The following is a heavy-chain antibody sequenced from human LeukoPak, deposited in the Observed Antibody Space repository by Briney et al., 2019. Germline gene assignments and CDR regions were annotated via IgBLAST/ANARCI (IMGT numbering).Heavy chain of an antibody. V-gene: IGHV3-66*01. CDR1: GFAFSSYA. CDR3: ARTTTFAPHFDY. J-gene: IGHJ4*02. D-gene: IGHD1-1*01. Sequence: GGSLRLSCAASGFAFSSYAMSWVRQAPGKGLEWVSVIYSGGTTYYADSVKGRFTISRDNSKNTLYLQMNSLRAEDTAVYYCARTTTFAPHFDYWGQGTLVTVSS. CDR2: IYSGGTT.